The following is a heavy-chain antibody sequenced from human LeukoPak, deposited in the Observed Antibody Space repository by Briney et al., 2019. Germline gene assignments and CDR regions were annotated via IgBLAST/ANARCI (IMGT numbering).Heavy chain of an antibody. CDR2: ISSGTSYI. V-gene: IGHV3-21*01. CDR1: GFTFDDYG. J-gene: IGHJ3*02. D-gene: IGHD1-26*01. Sequence: GGSLRLSCAASGFTFDDYGMSWVRQVPGKGLEWVSSISSGTSYIYYADSVKGRFTISRDNAKNSLYLQMNSLRAEDTAVYYCARDPTSSWETAFDIWGQGTMVTVSS. CDR3: ARDPTSSWETAFDI.